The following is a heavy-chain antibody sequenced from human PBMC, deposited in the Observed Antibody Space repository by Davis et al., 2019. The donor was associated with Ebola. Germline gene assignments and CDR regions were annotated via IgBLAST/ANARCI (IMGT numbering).Heavy chain of an antibody. D-gene: IGHD1-1*01. V-gene: IGHV3-53*01. J-gene: IGHJ6*02. CDR1: GFTFDDYG. CDR2: IFSAGST. CDR3: ARDPGGHYAMDV. Sequence: GESLKISCAASGFTFDDYGMSWVRQAPGKGLEWVSIIFSAGSTNYADSVKGRFTISRDNLKNTLYLEMNNLRAEDTAVYYCARDPGGHYAMDVWGQGTTVTVSS.